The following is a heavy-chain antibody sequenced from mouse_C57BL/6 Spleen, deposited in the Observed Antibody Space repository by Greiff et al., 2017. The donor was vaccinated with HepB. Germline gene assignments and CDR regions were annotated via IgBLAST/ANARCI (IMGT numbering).Heavy chain of an antibody. D-gene: IGHD2-5*01. V-gene: IGHV1-82*01. CDR1: GYAFSSSW. CDR2: IYPGDGDT. Sequence: QVQLQQSGPELVKPGASVKISCKASGYAFSSSWMNWVKQRPGKGLEWIGRIYPGDGDTNYNGKFKGKATLTADKSSSTAYMQLSSLTSEGSAVYFCASYYSNGWFAYWGQGTLVTVSA. J-gene: IGHJ3*01. CDR3: ASYYSNGWFAY.